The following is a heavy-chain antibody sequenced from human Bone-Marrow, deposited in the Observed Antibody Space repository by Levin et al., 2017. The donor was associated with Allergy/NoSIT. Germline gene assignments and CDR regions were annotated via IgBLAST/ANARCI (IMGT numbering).Heavy chain of an antibody. CDR1: GFSLSTRGMG. J-gene: IGHJ5*01. V-gene: IGHV2-70*12. CDR2: IDSGDEK. D-gene: IGHD6-13*01. CDR3: ARMKIAAAGAVIGAWFDS. Sequence: SGPTLVKPTQTLTLTCTFSGFSLSTRGMGVTWIRQPPGKALEWLALIDSGDEKYYSSSLKTRLTISKDTSKNQVVLTMTNMDLVDTATYYCARMKIAAAGAVIGAWFDSWGQGTQVTVSS.